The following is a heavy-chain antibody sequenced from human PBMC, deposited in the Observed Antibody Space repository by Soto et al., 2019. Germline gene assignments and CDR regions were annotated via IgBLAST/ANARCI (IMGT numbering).Heavy chain of an antibody. J-gene: IGHJ4*02. CDR2: IHHSGRT. D-gene: IGHD2-21*02. CDR3: ARGGDWQFDY. CDR1: GDSISSDKW. Sequence: QLQLQESDPGLVKPSGTLSLTCAVSGDSISSDKWWSWVRQPPGKGLEWIGEIHHSGRTNYNPSLKSRVTILVEKSKNQVSLELSSMTAADTAVYYCARGGDWQFDYWGQGTLVTVSS. V-gene: IGHV4-4*02.